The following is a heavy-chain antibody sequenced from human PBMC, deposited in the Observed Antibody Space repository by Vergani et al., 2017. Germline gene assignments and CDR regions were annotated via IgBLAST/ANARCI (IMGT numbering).Heavy chain of an antibody. D-gene: IGHD3-10*01. J-gene: IGHJ6*03. CDR3: AKGGSVSSGDLSYYYYIDV. CDR2: IDSNYGDK. CDR1: GFTFQAFA. Sequence: VEAGGGLVQPGGSLRLSCTASGFTFQAFAFHWVRQVSGRGLEWVSGIDSNYGDKNGNSFECRLSISRDNAKDTLYLQMNGLKSEDTAMYYCAKGGSVSSGDLSYYYYIDVWGKGTTVTVSS. V-gene: IGHV3-9*01.